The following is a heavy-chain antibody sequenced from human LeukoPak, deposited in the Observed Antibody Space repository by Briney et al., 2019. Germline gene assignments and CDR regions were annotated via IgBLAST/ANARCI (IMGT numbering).Heavy chain of an antibody. CDR1: GGSFRGYY. Sequence: SEPLSLTCAVYGGSFRGYYWSWIRQPPGKGLEWIGEINHSGSTNYNPSLKTRVTISVDTSKNQFSLKLSSVTAADTAVYYCARGGAYCGGDCYFDYWGQGTLVTVSS. J-gene: IGHJ4*02. D-gene: IGHD2-21*02. CDR3: ARGGAYCGGDCYFDY. V-gene: IGHV4-34*01. CDR2: INHSGST.